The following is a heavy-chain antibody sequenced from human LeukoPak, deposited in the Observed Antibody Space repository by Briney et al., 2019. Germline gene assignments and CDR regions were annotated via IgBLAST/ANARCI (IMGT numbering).Heavy chain of an antibody. CDR3: ARGPNTGAFDA. V-gene: IGHV1-2*02. CDR1: GYTFSDYY. Sequence: ASVKVSCKASGYTFSDYYMHWWRQAPGQRLEWLGWINPKSGDTNFAQNFQGRVTMTRDTSISTAYMELSSLTSDDRAVYYCARGPNTGAFDAWGQGTLVTVS. D-gene: IGHD7-27*01. J-gene: IGHJ4*02. CDR2: INPKSGDT.